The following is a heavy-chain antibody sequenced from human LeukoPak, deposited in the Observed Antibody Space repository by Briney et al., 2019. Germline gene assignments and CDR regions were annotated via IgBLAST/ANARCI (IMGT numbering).Heavy chain of an antibody. V-gene: IGHV1-2*02. CDR1: GYTFTDYY. Sequence: ASVTVSCKASGYTFTDYYMHWVRQAPGQGLEWMGWINPNSGGTNYAQKFQSRVTMTTDTSISTAYMEVSRLRSDDTAVYYCARVRIGQQLDKYYYYAMDVWGQGTTVTVSS. J-gene: IGHJ6*02. CDR3: ARVRIGQQLDKYYYYAMDV. D-gene: IGHD6-13*01. CDR2: INPNSGGT.